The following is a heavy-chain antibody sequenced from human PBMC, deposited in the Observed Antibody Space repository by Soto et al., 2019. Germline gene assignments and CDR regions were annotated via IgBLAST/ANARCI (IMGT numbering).Heavy chain of an antibody. V-gene: IGHV4-31*03. J-gene: IGHJ4*02. Sequence: SETLSLTCTVSGGSISSGGYYWSWIRQHPGKGLEWIGYIYYSGSTYYNPSLKSRVTISVDTSKNQFSLKLTSVTAADTAVYYCARVRGGGPFDYWGQGARVTVSS. CDR2: IYYSGST. CDR1: GGSISSGGYY. D-gene: IGHD1-26*01. CDR3: ARVRGGGPFDY.